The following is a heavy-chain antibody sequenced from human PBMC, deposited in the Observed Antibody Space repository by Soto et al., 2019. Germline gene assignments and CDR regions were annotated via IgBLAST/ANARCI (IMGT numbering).Heavy chain of an antibody. D-gene: IGHD3-3*01. CDR2: ISWNSETT. J-gene: IGHJ3*01. Sequence: SVSLSFASSVSPFPDPDMHWAWKVPGQGLEAISGISWNSETTRYEESVKGRFNISRENAKNSLDLQMNSLRVEDTALYYCAKDEAAAGDFCAWGGWCQG. V-gene: IGHV3-9*01. CDR1: VSPFPDPD. CDR3: AKDEAAAGDFCAWGG.